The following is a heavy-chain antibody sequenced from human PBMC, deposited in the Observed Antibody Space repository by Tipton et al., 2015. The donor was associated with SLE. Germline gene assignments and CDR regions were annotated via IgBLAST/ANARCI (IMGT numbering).Heavy chain of an antibody. CDR2: IFHSGST. J-gene: IGHJ4*02. V-gene: IGHV4-38-2*02. CDR3: ARGGWDYFDY. Sequence: GLVKPSETLSLTCTVSGYSINSADCWGWIRQPPGKGLEWIGSIFHSGSTYYNPSLKSRVTISVDTSKNQFSLKLSSVTAADTAVYYCARGGWDYFDYWGQGTLVTVSS. CDR1: GYSINSADC. D-gene: IGHD3-16*01.